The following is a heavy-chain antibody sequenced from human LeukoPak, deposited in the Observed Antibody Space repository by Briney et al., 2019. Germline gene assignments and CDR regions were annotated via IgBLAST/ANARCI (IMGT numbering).Heavy chain of an antibody. CDR2: FDPEDGET. J-gene: IGHJ4*02. CDR1: GYTLTKLS. V-gene: IGHV1-24*01. D-gene: IGHD1-26*01. Sequence: ASVKVSCKVSGYTLTKLSMHWVRQAPGKGLEWMGGFDPEDGETIYAQKFQGRVTMTEDTSTDTAYMELSSLRSEDTAVYYCAIGPKWELYFDYWGQGTLVTVSS. CDR3: AIGPKWELYFDY.